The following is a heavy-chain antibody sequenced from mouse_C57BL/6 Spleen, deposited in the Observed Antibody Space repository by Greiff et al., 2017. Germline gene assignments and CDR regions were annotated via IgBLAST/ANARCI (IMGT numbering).Heavy chain of an antibody. CDR3: ARSGDYDYEGWFAY. CDR1: GYTFTSDW. Sequence: QVQLQQPGAELVQPGASVQMSCTASGYTFTSDWLTWVKQRPGQGLEWIGDIYPGSGSTNYTEKFKSKATLTVDTSSRTAYIQLSSLTSEDSAVYYCARSGDYDYEGWFAYWSQGTLVTVSA. D-gene: IGHD2-4*01. V-gene: IGHV1-55*01. J-gene: IGHJ3*01. CDR2: IYPGSGST.